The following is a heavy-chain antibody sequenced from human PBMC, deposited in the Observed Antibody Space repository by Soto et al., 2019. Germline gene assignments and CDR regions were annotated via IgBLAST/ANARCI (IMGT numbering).Heavy chain of an antibody. CDR3: ARDKGSSGPYYFDY. V-gene: IGHV1-18*01. CDR2: ISSYNGDT. D-gene: IGHD3-22*01. J-gene: IGHJ4*02. CDR1: GYTFTRSG. Sequence: ASVKVSCKASGYTFTRSGISWVRQAPGQGPEWMGWISSYNGDTNYAQTLQGRVTMTTDTSTSTAYMELRSLRSDDTAAYYCARDKGSSGPYYFDYWGQGTLVTVSS.